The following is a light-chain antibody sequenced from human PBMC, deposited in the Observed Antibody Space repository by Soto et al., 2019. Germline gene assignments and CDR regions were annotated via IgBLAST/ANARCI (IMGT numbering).Light chain of an antibody. CDR3: TSYTSSSTYV. V-gene: IGLV2-14*01. CDR2: DVS. Sequence: QSALTQPASVSGSPGQSIAISCTGTSSDVGGYKYVSWYQQHPGKAPKLMIYDVSNRPSGVSDRFSGSKSGNTASLTISGLQAVDEADYYCTSYTSSSTYVFGTGTKVTVL. J-gene: IGLJ1*01. CDR1: SSDVGGYKY.